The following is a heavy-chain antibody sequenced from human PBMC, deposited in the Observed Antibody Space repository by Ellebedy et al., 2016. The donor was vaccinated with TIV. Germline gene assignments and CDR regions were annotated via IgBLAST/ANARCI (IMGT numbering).Heavy chain of an antibody. CDR1: GYTFTNYD. J-gene: IGHJ6*02. CDR2: MNPNSGNT. D-gene: IGHD3-10*01. CDR3: ARVYGSGSYLYYYYGMDV. V-gene: IGHV1-8*03. Sequence: AASVKVSCKASGYTFTNYDINWVRQATGQGLEWMGWMNPNSGNTGYAQKFQGRVTITRNTSISTAYMELSSLRSEDTAVYYCARVYGSGSYLYYYYGMDVWGQGTTVTVSS.